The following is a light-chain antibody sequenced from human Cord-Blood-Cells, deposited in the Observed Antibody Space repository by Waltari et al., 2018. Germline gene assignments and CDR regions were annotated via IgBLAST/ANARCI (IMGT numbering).Light chain of an antibody. Sequence: DIVMTQSPDSLAVSLGERATINCKSSQSVLYSSNNKNYLAWYQQKPGQPPKLLIYWASTRESGVPARFSGSGSGTDVTLSISSLQAEDVAVYYCQQYYSTPTFGPGTKVDIK. CDR1: QSVLYSSNNKNY. CDR2: WAS. CDR3: QQYYSTPT. J-gene: IGKJ3*01. V-gene: IGKV4-1*01.